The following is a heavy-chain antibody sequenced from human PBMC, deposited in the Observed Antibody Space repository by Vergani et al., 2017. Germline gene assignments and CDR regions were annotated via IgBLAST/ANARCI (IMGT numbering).Heavy chain of an antibody. CDR1: GFTFDDYA. CDR3: ASGKYYSDSTSHFRGRYFDV. CDR2: ISWNSGSI. V-gene: IGHV3-9*01. J-gene: IGHJ2*01. D-gene: IGHD3-16*01. Sequence: EVQLVESGGGLVQPGRSLRLSCAASGFTFDDYAMHWVRQAPGKGLEWVSGISWNSGSIGYADSVKGRFTISRDNAKNSLYLQMNSLRAEDTALYYCASGKYYSDSTSHFRGRYFDVWGRGTLVTVPS.